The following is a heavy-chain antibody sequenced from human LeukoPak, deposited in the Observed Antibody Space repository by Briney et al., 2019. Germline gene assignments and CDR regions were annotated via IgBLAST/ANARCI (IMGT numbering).Heavy chain of an antibody. Sequence: SETLSLTCTVSGGSISSGSYYWTWMRQPAGRGLEWIGHIYTSGTTNYNPSLKSRVTISVDTSKKQFSLKLSSVTAADTAVYYCARVEGGTYFDYYYMDVWGKGTTVTVSS. CDR1: GGSISSGSYY. D-gene: IGHD3-16*01. V-gene: IGHV4-61*09. J-gene: IGHJ6*03. CDR2: IYTSGTT. CDR3: ARVEGGTYFDYYYMDV.